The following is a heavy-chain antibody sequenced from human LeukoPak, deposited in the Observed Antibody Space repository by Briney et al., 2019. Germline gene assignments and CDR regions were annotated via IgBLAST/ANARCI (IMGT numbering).Heavy chain of an antibody. CDR3: AGRVAAAGLYYYGMDV. Sequence: PSQTLSLTCTVSGGSISSGGYYWSWIRQHPGKGLEWIGYIYYSGSTYYNPSLKSRVTISVDTSKNQFSLKLSSVTAADTAVYYCAGRVAAAGLYYYGMDVWGQGTTVTVSS. CDR2: IYYSGST. CDR1: GGSISSGGYY. V-gene: IGHV4-31*03. J-gene: IGHJ6*02. D-gene: IGHD6-13*01.